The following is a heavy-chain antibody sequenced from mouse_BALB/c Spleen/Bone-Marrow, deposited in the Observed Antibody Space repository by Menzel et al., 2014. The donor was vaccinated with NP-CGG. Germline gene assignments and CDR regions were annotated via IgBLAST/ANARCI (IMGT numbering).Heavy chain of an antibody. J-gene: IGHJ3*01. CDR2: ISSGGGST. V-gene: IGHV5-12-1*01. Sequence: EVMLVESGGGLVKPGGSLKLSCAASGFAFSSYDMSWVRQTPEKRLEWVAYISSGGGSTYYSDTVKGQFTISRDNAKNTLYLQMSNLKSEDTAMYYCARQILRGFAYWGQGTLVTVSA. CDR1: GFAFSSYD. D-gene: IGHD1-1*01. CDR3: ARQILRGFAY.